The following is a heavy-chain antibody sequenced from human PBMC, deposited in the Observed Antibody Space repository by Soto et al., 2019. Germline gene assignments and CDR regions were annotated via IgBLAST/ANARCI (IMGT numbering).Heavy chain of an antibody. CDR1: GYTFTSYG. CDR3: ARARKYQLLLRPSYGMDV. CDR2: ISAYNGNT. V-gene: IGHV1-18*04. D-gene: IGHD2-2*01. Sequence: ASVKVSCKASGYTFTSYGISWVRQAPGQGXEWMGWISAYNGNTNYAQKLQGRVTMTTDTSTSTAYMELRSLRSDDTAVYYCARARKYQLLLRPSYGMDVWGQGPTVTVSS. J-gene: IGHJ6*02.